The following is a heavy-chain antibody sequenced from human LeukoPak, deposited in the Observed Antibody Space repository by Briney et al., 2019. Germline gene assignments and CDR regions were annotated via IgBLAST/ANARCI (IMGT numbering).Heavy chain of an antibody. D-gene: IGHD3-22*01. J-gene: IGHJ4*02. CDR3: ARQRYYYDSSGYYPHDY. CDR2: IYYSGST. Sequence: PSETLSLTCTVSGGSISSSSYYWGWIRQPPGKGLEWIGSIYYSGSTYYNPSLKSRVTISVDTSKNQFSLELSSVTAADTAVYYCARQRYYYDSSGYYPHDYWGQGTLVTVSS. CDR1: GGSISSSSYY. V-gene: IGHV4-39*01.